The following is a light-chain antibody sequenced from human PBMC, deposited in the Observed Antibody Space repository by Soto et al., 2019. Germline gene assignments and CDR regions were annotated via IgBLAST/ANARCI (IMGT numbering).Light chain of an antibody. CDR2: GAS. Sequence: DIQMTQSPSSLSASVGDTVTIACRASRSISNYLNWYQQKPGRAPNLLISGASTLQRGVPSRFSGSGSGTTFTLTITSLQPDDFAIYFSQQSYTAPFTLGPGTQVEIK. CDR3: QQSYTAPFT. CDR1: RSISNY. J-gene: IGKJ3*01. V-gene: IGKV1-39*01.